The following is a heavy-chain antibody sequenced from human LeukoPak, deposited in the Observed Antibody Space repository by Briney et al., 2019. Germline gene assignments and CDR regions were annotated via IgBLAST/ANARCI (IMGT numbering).Heavy chain of an antibody. CDR1: GGSISSYY. V-gene: IGHV4-59*12. Sequence: SETLSLTCTVSGGSISSYYWSWIRQPPGKGLEWIGYIYYSGSTSYKPSLKSRVTISVDTSKNQFSLKLRSVTAADTAVYYCARRLVVRGVIYFDYWGQGTLVTVSS. D-gene: IGHD3-10*01. CDR2: IYYSGST. J-gene: IGHJ4*02. CDR3: ARRLVVRGVIYFDY.